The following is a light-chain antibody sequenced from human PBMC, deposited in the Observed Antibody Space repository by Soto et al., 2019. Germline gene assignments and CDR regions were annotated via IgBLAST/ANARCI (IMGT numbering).Light chain of an antibody. Sequence: EIVLTQSPGTLSLSPGERATLSCRASQSISNYLAWYQQKPGQAPRLLIYDASTRATGTPARFSGSGSGTKFTLSISSLQSEDFAVYYCQQYNNWPITFGQGTRLEIK. CDR1: QSISNY. CDR2: DAS. CDR3: QQYNNWPIT. J-gene: IGKJ5*01. V-gene: IGKV3D-15*01.